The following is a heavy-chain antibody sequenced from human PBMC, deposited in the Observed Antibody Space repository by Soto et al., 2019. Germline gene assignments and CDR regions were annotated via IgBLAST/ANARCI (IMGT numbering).Heavy chain of an antibody. Sequence: SVKVSCKASGFTFTSSAVQWVRQARGQRLEWIGWIVVGSGNTNYAQKFQERVTITRDMSTSTAYMELSSLRSEDTAVYYCAADVAVAGLFDYWGQGTLVTVSS. J-gene: IGHJ4*02. CDR2: IVVGSGNT. D-gene: IGHD6-19*01. CDR1: GFTFTSSA. CDR3: AADVAVAGLFDY. V-gene: IGHV1-58*01.